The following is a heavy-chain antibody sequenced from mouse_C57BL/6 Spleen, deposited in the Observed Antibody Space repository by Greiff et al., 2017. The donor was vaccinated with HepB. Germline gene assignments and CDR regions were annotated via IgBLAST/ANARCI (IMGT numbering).Heavy chain of an antibody. Sequence: QVQLKQSGPELVKPGASVKLSCKASGYTFTSYDINWVKQRPGQGLEWIGWIYPRDGSTKYNEKFKGKATLTVDTSSSTAYMELHSLTSEDSAVYFCARQGLRRGGYYYAMDYWGQGTSVTGSS. CDR1: GYTFTSYD. J-gene: IGHJ4*01. V-gene: IGHV1-85*01. CDR3: ARQGLRRGGYYYAMDY. CDR2: IYPRDGST. D-gene: IGHD2-4*01.